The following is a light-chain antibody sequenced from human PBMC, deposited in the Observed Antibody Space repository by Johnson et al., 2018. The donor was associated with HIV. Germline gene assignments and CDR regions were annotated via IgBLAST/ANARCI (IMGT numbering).Light chain of an antibody. CDR2: ENN. CDR3: GTWDNGLSARDV. J-gene: IGLJ1*01. CDR1: SSNIGDNF. V-gene: IGLV1-51*02. Sequence: QSVLTQPPSVSAAPGQKVTISCSGSSSNIGDNFVSWYQQLPGRAPKLLIYENNKRPSGIPDRFSGSKSGTSASLGITVLQTGDEADYYCGTWDNGLSARDVFGTGTKVTVL.